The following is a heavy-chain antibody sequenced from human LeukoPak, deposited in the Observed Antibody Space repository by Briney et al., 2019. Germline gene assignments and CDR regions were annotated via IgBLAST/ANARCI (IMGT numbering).Heavy chain of an antibody. D-gene: IGHD3-10*01. CDR1: GYSFTSYW. V-gene: IGHV5-51*01. CDR3: ARHGSGSSYYYYMDV. J-gene: IGHJ6*03. Sequence: GESLKISCKGSGYSFTSYWIGWVRQMPGKGLEWMGIIYPGDSDTRYSPSSQGQVTISADKSISTAYLQWSSLKASDTAMYYCARHGSGSSYYYYMDVWGKGTTVTVSS. CDR2: IYPGDSDT.